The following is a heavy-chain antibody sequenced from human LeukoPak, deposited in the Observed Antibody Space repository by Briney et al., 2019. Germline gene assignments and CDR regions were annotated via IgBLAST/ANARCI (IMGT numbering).Heavy chain of an antibody. CDR2: INTNTGNP. CDR1: GYTFTSYA. Sequence: ASVKVSCKASGYTFTSYAMNWVRQAPGQGLEWMGWINTNTGNPTYAQGFTGRFVFSLDTSVSTAYLQISSLKAEDTAVYYCARAENKLGYSGQKGGLTDYWGQGTLVTVSS. D-gene: IGHD5-12*01. J-gene: IGHJ4*02. CDR3: ARAENKLGYSGQKGGLTDY. V-gene: IGHV7-4-1*02.